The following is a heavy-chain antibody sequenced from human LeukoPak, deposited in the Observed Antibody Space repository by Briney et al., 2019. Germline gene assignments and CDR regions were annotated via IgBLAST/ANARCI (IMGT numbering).Heavy chain of an antibody. D-gene: IGHD1-14*01. J-gene: IGHJ6*02. CDR1: GGSISSYY. CDR3: ARAPRRSLYYYYGMDV. CDR2: IYYSGST. Sequence: PSETLSRTCTVSGGSISSYYWSWIRQPPGKGLEWIGYIYYSGSTNYNPSLKSRVTISVDTSKNQFSLKLSSVTAADTAVYYCARAPRRSLYYYYGMDVWGQGTTVTVSS. V-gene: IGHV4-59*01.